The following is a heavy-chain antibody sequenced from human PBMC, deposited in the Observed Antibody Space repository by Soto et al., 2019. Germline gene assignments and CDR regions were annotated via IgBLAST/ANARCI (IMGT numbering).Heavy chain of an antibody. D-gene: IGHD2-8*01. CDR3: AKGEDCTNGVCKSYYYYYGMDV. CDR1: GFTFSSYG. Sequence: GGSLRLSCAASGFTFSSYGMHWVRQAPGKGLKWVAVISYDGSNKYYADSVKGLFTISRDNSKNTLYLQMNSLRAEDTAVYYCAKGEDCTNGVCKSYYYYYGMDVWGQGTTVTVSS. J-gene: IGHJ6*02. V-gene: IGHV3-30*18. CDR2: ISYDGSNK.